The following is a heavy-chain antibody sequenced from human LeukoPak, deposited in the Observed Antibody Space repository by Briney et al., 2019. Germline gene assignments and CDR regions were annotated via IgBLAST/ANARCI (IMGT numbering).Heavy chain of an antibody. D-gene: IGHD5-24*01. Sequence: GGSLRLSCAASGFTFSSYGMHWVRQAPGKGLEWVACIRYDGSNKYYADSVKGRFTISRDNSKNTLYLQMNSLRAEDTAVYYCAKRRDGYSLGWGQGTLVTVSS. CDR3: AKRRDGYSLG. CDR2: IRYDGSNK. V-gene: IGHV3-30*02. CDR1: GFTFSSYG. J-gene: IGHJ4*02.